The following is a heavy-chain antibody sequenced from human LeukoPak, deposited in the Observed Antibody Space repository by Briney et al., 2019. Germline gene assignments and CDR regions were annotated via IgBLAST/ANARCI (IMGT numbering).Heavy chain of an antibody. J-gene: IGHJ4*02. CDR1: GFTFDDYA. Sequence: PGRSLRLSCAASGFTFDDYAMHWVRQAPGKGLEWVSGISWNSGNIGYADSVKGRFTISRDNAKNSLYLQMNSLRAEDAALYYCAKDGDFWSGYVTPYYFDYWGQGTLVTVSS. D-gene: IGHD3-3*01. V-gene: IGHV3-9*01. CDR2: ISWNSGNI. CDR3: AKDGDFWSGYVTPYYFDY.